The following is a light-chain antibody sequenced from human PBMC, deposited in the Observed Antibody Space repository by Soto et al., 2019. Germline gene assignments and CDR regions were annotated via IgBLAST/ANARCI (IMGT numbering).Light chain of an antibody. J-gene: IGKJ5*01. CDR2: DAS. CDR3: QQRSNWQIT. Sequence: EIVLTQSPATLSLSPGERATLSCRASQSVSSYLAWYQQKPGQAPRLLIYDASNRATGIPARFSGSGSGTDFTLTMSSLEPEDFAVYYCQQRSNWQITFVQGTRLEIK. CDR1: QSVSSY. V-gene: IGKV3-11*01.